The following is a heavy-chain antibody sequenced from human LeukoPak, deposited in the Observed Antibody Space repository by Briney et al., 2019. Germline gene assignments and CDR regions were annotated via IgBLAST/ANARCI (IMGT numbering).Heavy chain of an antibody. V-gene: IGHV1-18*01. D-gene: IGHD6-13*01. CDR3: AINIAAAGTAYYYYGMDV. CDR2: ISAYNGNT. J-gene: IGHJ6*02. CDR1: GYTFTSYG. Sequence: ASVKVSCKASGYTFTSYGISWVRQAPGQGLEWMGWISAYNGNTNYAQKLQGRVTMTTDTSTSTAYMELRSLRSDDTAVCYCAINIAAAGTAYYYYGMDVWGQGTTVTVSS.